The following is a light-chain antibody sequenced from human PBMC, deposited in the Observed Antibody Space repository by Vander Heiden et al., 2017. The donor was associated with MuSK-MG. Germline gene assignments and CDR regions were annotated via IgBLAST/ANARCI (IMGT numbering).Light chain of an antibody. Sequence: AIQLTQSPSSLSASVGDRVTITCRASQGIGSALAWYQQKPGKAPNLLIYDASSLESGVPSRLRRSGSGTDFTLTISSLQPEDFTTYYCQQFKSYPITFGQGTRMEIK. CDR1: QGIGSA. V-gene: IGKV1-13*02. CDR2: DAS. J-gene: IGKJ5*01. CDR3: QQFKSYPIT.